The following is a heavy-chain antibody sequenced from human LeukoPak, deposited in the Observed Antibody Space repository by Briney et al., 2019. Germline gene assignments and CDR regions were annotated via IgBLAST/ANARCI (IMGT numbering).Heavy chain of an antibody. CDR1: GGTFSSYA. Sequence: ASVKVSCKASGGTFSSYAISWVRQAPGQGLEWMGGIIPIFGTANYAQKFQGRVTITADESTSTAYMELSSLRSEDTAVYYCAREENYGSGSYFRWGQGTLVTVSS. CDR2: IIPIFGTA. J-gene: IGHJ4*02. CDR3: AREENYGSGSYFR. D-gene: IGHD3-10*01. V-gene: IGHV1-69*13.